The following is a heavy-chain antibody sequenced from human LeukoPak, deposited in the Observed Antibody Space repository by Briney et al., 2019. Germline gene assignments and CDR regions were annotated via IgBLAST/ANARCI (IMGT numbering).Heavy chain of an antibody. CDR1: GFTFSDYY. J-gene: IGHJ4*02. V-gene: IGHV3-11*04. CDR2: ISSSGSTI. D-gene: IGHD4-17*01. Sequence: GGSLRLSCAASGFTFSDYYMSWIRQAPGKGLEWVSYISSSGSTIYYADSVKGRFTISRDNSKNTLYLQMNSLRAEDTAVYYCARDTVTTGTYFDYWGQGTLVTVSS. CDR3: ARDTVTTGTYFDY.